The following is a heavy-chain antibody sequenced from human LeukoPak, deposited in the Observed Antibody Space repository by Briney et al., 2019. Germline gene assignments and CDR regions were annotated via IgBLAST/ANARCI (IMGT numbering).Heavy chain of an antibody. Sequence: SETLSLTCTVSGGSISSSSYYWGWIRQPPGKGLEWIGEIYHSGSTNYNPSLKSRVTISVDKSKNQFSLKLSSVTAADTAVYYCARGAFDIWGQGTMVTVSS. CDR2: IYHSGST. J-gene: IGHJ3*02. CDR1: GGSISSSSYY. CDR3: ARGAFDI. V-gene: IGHV4-39*07.